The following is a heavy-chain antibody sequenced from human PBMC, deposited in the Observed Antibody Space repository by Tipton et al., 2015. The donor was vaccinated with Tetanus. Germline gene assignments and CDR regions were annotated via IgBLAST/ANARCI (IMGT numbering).Heavy chain of an antibody. CDR1: GGSISTSSYF. CDR2: VYYSGST. CDR3: ARILRNGRGDPFDY. D-gene: IGHD3-10*02. J-gene: IGHJ4*02. Sequence: LRLSCTVSGGSISTSSYFWGWIRQPPGRGLEWIGTVYYSGSTYYNPSLESRVTISVDTSKNQFSLKLSSVTAADTAVYYCARILRNGRGDPFDYWGQGALVTVSS. V-gene: IGHV4-39*01.